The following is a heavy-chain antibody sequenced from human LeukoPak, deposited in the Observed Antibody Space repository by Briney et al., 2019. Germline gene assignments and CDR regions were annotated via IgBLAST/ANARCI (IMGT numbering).Heavy chain of an antibody. CDR2: IYYSGST. Sequence: SETLSLTCTVSGGSISSYYWSWIRQPPGKGLEWIGYIYYSGSTNYNPSLKSRVTISVDTSKNQFSLKLSSVTAADTAVYYCASLRYFDWLLDYWGQGTLVTVSS. CDR3: ASLRYFDWLLDY. V-gene: IGHV4-59*01. J-gene: IGHJ4*02. D-gene: IGHD3-9*01. CDR1: GGSISSYY.